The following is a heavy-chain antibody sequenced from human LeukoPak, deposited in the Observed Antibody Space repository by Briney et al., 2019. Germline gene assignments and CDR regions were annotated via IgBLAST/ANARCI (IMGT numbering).Heavy chain of an antibody. V-gene: IGHV3-7*01. D-gene: IGHD3-22*01. CDR3: ASPQNYYDSSGYYY. CDR1: GFTFSSYW. CDR2: IKQDGSEK. Sequence: GGSLRLSCAASGFTFSSYWMSWVRQAPGKGLEWVANIKQDGSEKYYVDSVKGRFTISRDNAKNSLYLQMNSLRAEDTAVYYCASPQNYYDSSGYYYWGQGTLVTVSS. J-gene: IGHJ4*02.